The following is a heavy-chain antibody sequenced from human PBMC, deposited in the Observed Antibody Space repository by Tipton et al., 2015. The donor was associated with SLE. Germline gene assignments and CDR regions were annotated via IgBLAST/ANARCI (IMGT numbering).Heavy chain of an antibody. Sequence: TLSLTCTVSGGSIRSGNHYWSWIWQPAGKGLEWIGRMFRSGSTNYNPSLKSRVTISLDRSKNQFSLNLYSATAADTAVYFCAYERTQTPWYFDSWGQGKMVTVSS. D-gene: IGHD1-14*01. CDR3: AYERTQTPWYFDS. CDR1: GGSIRSGNHY. J-gene: IGHJ4*02. V-gene: IGHV4-61*02. CDR2: MFRSGST.